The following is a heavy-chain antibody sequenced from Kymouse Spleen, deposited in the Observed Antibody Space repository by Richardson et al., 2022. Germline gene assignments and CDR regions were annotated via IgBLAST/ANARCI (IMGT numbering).Heavy chain of an antibody. J-gene: IGHJ6*02. V-gene: IGHV3-33*01. CDR2: IWYDGSNK. Sequence: QVQLVESGGGVVQPGRSLRLSCAASGFTFSSYGMHWVRQAPGKGLEWVAVIWYDGSNKYYADSVKGRFTISRDNSKNTLYLQMNSLRAEDTAVYYCARERLRYFDWLGYYYYYGMDVWGQGTTVTVSS. CDR3: ARERLRYFDWLGYYYYYGMDV. D-gene: IGHD3-9*01. CDR1: GFTFSSYG.